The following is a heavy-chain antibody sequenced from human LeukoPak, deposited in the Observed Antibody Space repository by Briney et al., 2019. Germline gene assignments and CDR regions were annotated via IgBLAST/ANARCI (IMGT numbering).Heavy chain of an antibody. CDR3: ARDFAYYYDGSGTFDI. J-gene: IGHJ3*02. Sequence: ASVKVSCKASGYTFTSYGISWVRQAPGQGLEWMGWISAYNGNTNYAQKLQGRVTMTTDTSTSTAYMELRSLRSDDTAVYYCARDFAYYYDGSGTFDIWGQGTMVTVSS. V-gene: IGHV1-18*01. D-gene: IGHD3-22*01. CDR1: GYTFTSYG. CDR2: ISAYNGNT.